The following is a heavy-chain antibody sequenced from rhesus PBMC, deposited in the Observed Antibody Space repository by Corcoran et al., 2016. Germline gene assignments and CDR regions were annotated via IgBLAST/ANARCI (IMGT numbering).Heavy chain of an antibody. D-gene: IGHD1-20*01. CDR2: IGGSGGST. V-gene: IGHV4-165*02. J-gene: IGHJ4*01. CDR1: GGSISGSY. Sequence: VKPSETLSLTCAVSGGSISGSYWNWIRPPPGQGLEWIGYIGGSGGSTYYNPSLKSRVTISTDTSKNQFSLKLSSLTGADTAVYYCARKGNRATDDWGQGVLVTVSS. CDR3: ARKGNRATDD.